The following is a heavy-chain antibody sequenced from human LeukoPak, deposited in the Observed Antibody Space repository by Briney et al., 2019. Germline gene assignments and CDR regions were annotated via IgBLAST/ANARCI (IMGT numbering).Heavy chain of an antibody. D-gene: IGHD3-10*01. Sequence: GGSLRLSCAASGFTFSSYAMSWVRQAPGKGLEWVSAISGSGGSTYYADSVKGRFTISRDNSKNTLYLQMNSLRAEDTAVYYCAKDYYGSGRSPVSFDYWGQGTLVTVSS. V-gene: IGHV3-23*01. J-gene: IGHJ4*02. CDR1: GFTFSSYA. CDR3: AKDYYGSGRSPVSFDY. CDR2: ISGSGGST.